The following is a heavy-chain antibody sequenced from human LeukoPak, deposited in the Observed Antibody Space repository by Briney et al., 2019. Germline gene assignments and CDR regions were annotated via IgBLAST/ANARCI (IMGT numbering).Heavy chain of an antibody. D-gene: IGHD3-16*01. CDR3: ARIEGDNSLEY. Sequence: SETLSLTCTVSGGSISDYYWTWIRQPPGNRLEWIAYIHSSGSTNYNPSLKSRVIISIDTSRSQLSLKLSSVTAADTAMYYCARIEGDNSLEYWGQGTLVTVSS. CDR1: GGSISDYY. J-gene: IGHJ4*02. CDR2: IHSSGST. V-gene: IGHV4-59*01.